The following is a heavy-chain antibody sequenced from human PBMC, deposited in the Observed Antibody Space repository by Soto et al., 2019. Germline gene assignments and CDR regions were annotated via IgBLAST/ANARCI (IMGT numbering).Heavy chain of an antibody. V-gene: IGHV1-3*01. CDR2: INAGYGNT. CDR1: GYTFSSYA. CDR3: ARDTGDGTFDF. J-gene: IGHJ4*02. D-gene: IGHD7-27*01. Sequence: ASVKVSCKASGYTFSSYAMHWVRQAPGQRLGWMGWINAGYGNTKSSQKFQDRVTISRDTSASTAYMELTSRRSEDTAVYYCARDTGDGTFDFWGQGTLVTVSS.